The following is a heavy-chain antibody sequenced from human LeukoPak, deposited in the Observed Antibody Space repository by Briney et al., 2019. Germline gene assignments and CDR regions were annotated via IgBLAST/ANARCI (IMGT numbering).Heavy chain of an antibody. CDR3: ARVYFSGYDYSPFDY. CDR1: GYSISSDYY. Sequence: PSETLSLTCTVSGYSISSDYYWGWIRQPPGKGLEWIGSIYHSGTTYYNPSLKSRVTTSVDTAKNQFSLKLSSVTDADTAVYYCARVYFSGYDYSPFDYWGQGTLVTVSS. D-gene: IGHD5-12*01. J-gene: IGHJ4*02. CDR2: IYHSGTT. V-gene: IGHV4-38-2*02.